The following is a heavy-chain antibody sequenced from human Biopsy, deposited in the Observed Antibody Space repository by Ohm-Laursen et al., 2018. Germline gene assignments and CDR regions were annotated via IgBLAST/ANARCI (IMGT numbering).Heavy chain of an antibody. CDR3: GNEVHGRDY. CDR2: INQAGTT. V-gene: IGHV4-34*08. CDR1: GKTFSDYQ. J-gene: IGHJ4*02. Sequence: ILSLTCAVFGKTFSDYQWSWIRQPPGQGLEWIGQINQAGTTNYNPSLKSRVSISADASKYEFSLRLTSVTAADTAVYLCGNEVHGRDYWGLGAQVTVSS. D-gene: IGHD2-15*01.